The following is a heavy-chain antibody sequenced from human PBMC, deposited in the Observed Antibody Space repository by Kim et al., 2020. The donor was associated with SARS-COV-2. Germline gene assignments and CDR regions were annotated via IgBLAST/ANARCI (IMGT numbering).Heavy chain of an antibody. Sequence: ASVKVSCKASGYTFTDYYMHWVRQAPGQGLEWMGWINPNSGGGTNYARKFQGRVTMTRDMSISTAYMELSRLTSDDTAVYYCARRLRDVSGYSWYAYWGQGTLVTVSS. CDR1: GYTFTDYY. CDR2: INPNSGGGT. D-gene: IGHD3-22*01. J-gene: IGHJ4*02. V-gene: IGHV1-2*02. CDR3: ARRLRDVSGYSWYAY.